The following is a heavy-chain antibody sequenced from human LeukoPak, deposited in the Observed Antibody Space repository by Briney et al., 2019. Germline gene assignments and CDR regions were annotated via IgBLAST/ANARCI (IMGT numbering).Heavy chain of an antibody. CDR1: GGSFSGYY. CDR2: INHSGGT. CDR3: ARGRSSWYGSYYFDY. J-gene: IGHJ4*02. D-gene: IGHD6-13*01. V-gene: IGHV4-34*01. Sequence: PSETLSLTCAVYGGSFSGYYWSRIRQPPGKGLEWIGEINHSGGTNYNPSLKSRVTISVDTSKNQFSLKLSSVTAADTAVYYCARGRSSWYGSYYFDYWGQGTLVTVSS.